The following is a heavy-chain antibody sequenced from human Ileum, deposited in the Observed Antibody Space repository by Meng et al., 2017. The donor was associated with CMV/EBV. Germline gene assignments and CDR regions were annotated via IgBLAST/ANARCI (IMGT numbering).Heavy chain of an antibody. CDR2: TYSGDTRT. CDR3: ARHRGGSLDF. V-gene: IGHV3-23*03. J-gene: IGHJ4*02. Sequence: SWIRQTPGKGLKWVSVTYSGDTRTYYADSVKGRFTISRDDSKNTVYLQMNSLRIDDTAIYYCARHRGGSLDFWGPGTLVTVSS. D-gene: IGHD1-26*01.